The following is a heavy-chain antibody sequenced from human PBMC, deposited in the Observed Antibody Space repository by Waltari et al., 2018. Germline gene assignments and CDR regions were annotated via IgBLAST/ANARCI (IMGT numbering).Heavy chain of an antibody. Sequence: EVQLLESGGGLVQPGGSLRLSCAASGFTFSSYAMGWVRQAPGKGLEWVSAIRGSGGSTYYADSVKGRFTISRDNSKNTLYLQMNSLRAEDTAVYYCAKGLYGDMTKGYWGQGTLVTVSS. J-gene: IGHJ4*02. CDR3: AKGLYGDMTKGY. D-gene: IGHD4-17*01. CDR1: GFTFSSYA. CDR2: IRGSGGST. V-gene: IGHV3-23*01.